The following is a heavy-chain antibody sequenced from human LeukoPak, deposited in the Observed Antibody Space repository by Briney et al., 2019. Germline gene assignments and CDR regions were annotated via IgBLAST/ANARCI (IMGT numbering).Heavy chain of an antibody. CDR2: IYYSGST. CDR1: GGSISSYY. Sequence: SETLSLTCTVSGGSISSYYWSWIRQSPGKGLEWIGYIYYSGSTNYNPSLKSRVTISVDTSKNQFSLKLSSVTAADTAVYYCARDRGDYYDSSGYLIDAFDIWGQGTMVTVSS. D-gene: IGHD3-22*01. CDR3: ARDRGDYYDSSGYLIDAFDI. V-gene: IGHV4-59*01. J-gene: IGHJ3*02.